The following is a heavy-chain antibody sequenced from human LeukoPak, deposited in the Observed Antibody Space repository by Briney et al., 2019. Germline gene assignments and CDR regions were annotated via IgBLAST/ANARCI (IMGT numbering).Heavy chain of an antibody. CDR1: GGSISSYY. Sequence: SETLSLTCTVSGGSISSYYWSWIRQPPGKGLEWIGYIYYSGSTNYNPSLKSRVTISLDTSKKQFSLKLGSVTAADTAVYYCAGPSDYYFDYWGQGTLVTVSS. CDR3: AGPSDYYFDY. CDR2: IYYSGST. D-gene: IGHD2-21*01. V-gene: IGHV4-59*01. J-gene: IGHJ4*02.